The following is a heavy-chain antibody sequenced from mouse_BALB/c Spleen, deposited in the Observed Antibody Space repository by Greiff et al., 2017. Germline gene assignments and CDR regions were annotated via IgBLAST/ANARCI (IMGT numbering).Heavy chain of an antibody. CDR2: IYPGSGST. D-gene: IGHD1-2*01. V-gene: IGHV1S22*01. J-gene: IGHJ2*01. CDR1: GYTFTSYW. CDR3: TRDLDYYGSYFDY. Sequence: LQQPGSELVRPGASVKLSCKASGYTFTSYWMHWVKQRPGQGLEWIGNIYPGSGSTNYDEKFKSKATLTVVTSSSTAYMQLSSLTSEDSAVYYCTRDLDYYGSYFDYWGQGTTLTVSS.